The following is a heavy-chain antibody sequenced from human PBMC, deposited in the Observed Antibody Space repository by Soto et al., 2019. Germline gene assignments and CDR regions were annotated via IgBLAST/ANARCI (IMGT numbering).Heavy chain of an antibody. V-gene: IGHV5-51*01. D-gene: IGHD3-22*01. J-gene: IGHJ6*02. Sequence: HGESLKISCKGSGYNFNNYWIGWVRQMPGKGLEWMGIIYPGDADTRYSPSFQGQVTFPADKSVSSAYLQWSSLKASDTAMFYCATFTTSGAPQGGLAVWGQGTSVTVSS. CDR1: GYNFNNYW. CDR3: ATFTTSGAPQGGLAV. CDR2: IYPGDADT.